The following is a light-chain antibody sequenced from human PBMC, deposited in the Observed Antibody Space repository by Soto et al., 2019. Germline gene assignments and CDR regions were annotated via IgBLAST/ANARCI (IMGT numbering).Light chain of an antibody. V-gene: IGKV3-15*01. CDR1: ESVGSN. J-gene: IGKJ4*01. CDR3: QQYNNWLT. CDR2: AAS. Sequence: EVGMTQSPATLSVFPGERVTLSCRASESVGSNLAWYQQKPGQAPRLLIYAASTRATGVPARFSGSGSGTEFTLTISSLQSEDFALYYCQQYNNWLTFGGGTKVEIE.